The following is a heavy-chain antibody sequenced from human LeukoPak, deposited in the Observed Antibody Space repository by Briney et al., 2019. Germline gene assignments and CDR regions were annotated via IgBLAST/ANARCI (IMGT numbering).Heavy chain of an antibody. CDR2: ISAYNGNT. CDR3: ARVRITIFGVVIGTKGDYYMDV. J-gene: IGHJ6*03. D-gene: IGHD3-3*01. Sequence: ASVKVSCKASGYTFTSYGISWVRQAPGQGLEWMGWISAYNGNTNYAQKLQGRVTMTTDTSTSTAYMELRSLRSDDTAMYYCARVRITIFGVVIGTKGDYYMDVWGKGTTVTVSS. CDR1: GYTFTSYG. V-gene: IGHV1-18*01.